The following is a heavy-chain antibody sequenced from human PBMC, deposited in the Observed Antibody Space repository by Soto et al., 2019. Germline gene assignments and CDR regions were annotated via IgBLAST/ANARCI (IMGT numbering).Heavy chain of an antibody. Sequence: QVQLVESGGGLVKPGGSLRLSCAASGFTFSDYYMSWIRQAPGKGLECVSYIRSGGSTIYYADSVKGRFTISRDNAKXXXXXXXXXXXXXXXXXXXXXXXXXPLDYWGQGTLVTVSS. CDR2: IRSGGSTI. J-gene: IGHJ4*02. CDR3: XXXXXPLDY. CDR1: GFTFSDYY. V-gene: IGHV3-11*01.